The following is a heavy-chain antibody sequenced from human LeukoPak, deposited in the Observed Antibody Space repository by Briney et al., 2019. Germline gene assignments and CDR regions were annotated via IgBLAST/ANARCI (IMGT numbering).Heavy chain of an antibody. Sequence: GRSLRLSCAASGFTFSSYGMHWVRQAPGKGLEWVAVISYDGSNKYYADSVKGRFTMSRDNSKNTLYLQMNSPRLEDTAVYYCARDRDDDILTGYMDVWGQGTTVTVSS. J-gene: IGHJ6*03. CDR2: ISYDGSNK. V-gene: IGHV3-30*03. CDR1: GFTFSSYG. CDR3: ARDRDDDILTGYMDV. D-gene: IGHD3-9*01.